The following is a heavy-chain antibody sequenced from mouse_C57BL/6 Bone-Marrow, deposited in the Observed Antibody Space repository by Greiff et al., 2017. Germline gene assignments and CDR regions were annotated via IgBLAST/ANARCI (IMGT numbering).Heavy chain of an antibody. Sequence: VKLMESGPGLVAPSHRLTISCNVSGFSFTSYGVHWVRQPPGQGLEWLVVIWSDRSATYNSALKSRLSSSKDNSKSQVFLKMNSLPTDDTAMYYCARHNYGFYAMDYWGQGTSVTVSS. J-gene: IGHJ4*01. D-gene: IGHD1-1*01. CDR1: GFSFTSYG. V-gene: IGHV2-6-1*01. CDR2: IWSDRSA. CDR3: ARHNYGFYAMDY.